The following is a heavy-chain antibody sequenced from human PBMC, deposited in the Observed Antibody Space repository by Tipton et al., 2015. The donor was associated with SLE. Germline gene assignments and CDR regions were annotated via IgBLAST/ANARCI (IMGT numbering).Heavy chain of an antibody. CDR1: GFTFRDYS. Sequence: SLRLSCTASGFTFRDYSMSWVRQAPGKGLEWVGFIRSEAYGGTTEYAASVKGRFAISRDDSKSIVYLQMNNLKTEDTAVYYCTPQQLDYYYYMDVWGKGTTVTVSS. J-gene: IGHJ6*03. V-gene: IGHV3-49*04. D-gene: IGHD5-18*01. CDR3: TPQQLDYYYYMDV. CDR2: IRSEAYGGTT.